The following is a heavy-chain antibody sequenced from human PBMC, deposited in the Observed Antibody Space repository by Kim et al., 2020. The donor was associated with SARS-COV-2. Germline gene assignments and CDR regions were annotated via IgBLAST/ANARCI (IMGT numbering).Heavy chain of an antibody. D-gene: IGHD3-10*01. J-gene: IGHJ4*02. CDR3: AKDLAVYGSGSYTFDY. V-gene: IGHV3-23*01. Sequence: SVKGRFTISRDNSKNTLYLQMNSLRAEDTAVYYCAKDLAVYGSGSYTFDYWGQGTLVTVSS.